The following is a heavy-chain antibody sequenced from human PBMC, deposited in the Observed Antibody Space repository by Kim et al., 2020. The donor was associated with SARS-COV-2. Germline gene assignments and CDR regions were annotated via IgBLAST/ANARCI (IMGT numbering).Heavy chain of an antibody. J-gene: IGHJ3*02. D-gene: IGHD3-22*01. V-gene: IGHV4-61*01. CDR2: IYYSGST. CDR1: GGSVSSGSYY. CDR3: ARGGYYDSSGYYPPGAFDI. Sequence: SETLSLTCTVSGGSVSSGSYYWSWIRQPPGKGLEWIGYIYYSGSTNYNPSLKSRVTISVDTSKNQFSLKLSSVTAADTAVYYCARGGYYDSSGYYPPGAFDIWGQGTMVTVSS.